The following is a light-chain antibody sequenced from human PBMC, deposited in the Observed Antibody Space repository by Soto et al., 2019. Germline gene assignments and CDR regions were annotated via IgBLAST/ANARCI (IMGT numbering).Light chain of an antibody. J-gene: IGLJ2*01. CDR3: SSYMSGSARVV. CDR2: GVS. Sequence: QSALTQPASVSGCPGQSITISCTGTSSDVGGYNYVSWYQQQPGKAPKLMMFGVSDRPSGVSSRFSGSKSGNTASLTISGLQAEDEADYYCSSYMSGSARVVFGGGTKVTVL. CDR1: SSDVGGYNY. V-gene: IGLV2-14*03.